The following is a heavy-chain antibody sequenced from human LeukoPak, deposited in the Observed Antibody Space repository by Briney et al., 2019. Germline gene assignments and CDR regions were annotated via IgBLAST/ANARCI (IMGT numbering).Heavy chain of an antibody. CDR3: ARTPGRYFDWLLSDYYYYYYMDV. D-gene: IGHD3-9*01. J-gene: IGHJ6*03. CDR1: GGSISSSSYY. Sequence: PSETLSLTCTVSGGSISSSSYYWGWIRQPPGKGLEWIGSIYYSGSTYYNPSLKSRVTISVDTPKNQFSLKLSSVTAADTAVYYCARTPGRYFDWLLSDYYYYYYMDVWGKGTTVTISS. CDR2: IYYSGST. V-gene: IGHV4-39*01.